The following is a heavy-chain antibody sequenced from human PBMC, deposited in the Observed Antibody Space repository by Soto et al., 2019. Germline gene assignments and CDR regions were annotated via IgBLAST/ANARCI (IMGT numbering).Heavy chain of an antibody. V-gene: IGHV4-59*01. CDR1: GGYISSYG. CDR2: IYYSGST. J-gene: IGHJ4*02. D-gene: IGHD2-15*01. CDR3: ASGPDCSGGSCYSFPFDY. Sequence: SETLSLTSTVSGGYISSYGWSWIRQPPGKGLEWIGYIYYSGSTNYNPSLKSRVTISVDTSKNQFSLKLSSVTAADTAVYYCASGPDCSGGSCYSFPFDYWGQGTLVTVSS.